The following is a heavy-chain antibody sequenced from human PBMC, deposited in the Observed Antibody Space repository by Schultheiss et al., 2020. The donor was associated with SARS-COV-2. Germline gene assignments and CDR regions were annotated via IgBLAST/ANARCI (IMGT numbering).Heavy chain of an antibody. CDR2: INHSGST. J-gene: IGHJ4*02. CDR1: GGSFSGYY. D-gene: IGHD2-2*01. Sequence: SETLSLTCAVYGGSFSGYYWSWIRQPPGKGLEWIGEINHSGSTKDNPSLKSRVIISVDTSKNQFSLKLSSVTAADTAVYYCARGRIVVPAAMRRSGNIDYWGQGTLVTVSS. V-gene: IGHV4-34*01. CDR3: ARGRIVVPAAMRRSGNIDY.